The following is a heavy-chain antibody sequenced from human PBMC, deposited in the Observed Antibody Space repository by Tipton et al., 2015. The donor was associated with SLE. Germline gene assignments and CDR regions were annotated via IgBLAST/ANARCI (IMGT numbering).Heavy chain of an antibody. CDR2: IYYTEST. D-gene: IGHD3-22*01. J-gene: IGHJ4*02. Sequence: TLSLTCTVSGASISSQYWNWIRQPPGKGLEWIGYIYYTESTSYNPSLKSRVTISVDMSKNQFSRNLRSVTAADAAVYYCARDTSGYYYHFVSWGQGPLVHVSS. CDR1: GASISSQY. CDR3: ARDTSGYYYHFVS. V-gene: IGHV4-59*11.